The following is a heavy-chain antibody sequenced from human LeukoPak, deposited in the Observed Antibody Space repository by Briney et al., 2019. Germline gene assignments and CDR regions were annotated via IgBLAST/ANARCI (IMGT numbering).Heavy chain of an antibody. Sequence: ASVKVSCKASGYTFTSYDINWVRQATGQGREWMGWMNPNSGNTGYAQKFQGRVTMTRNTSISTAYMELSSLRSEDTAVYYCARSYCSSTSCYTWVRFDYWGQGTLVTVSS. CDR1: GYTFTSYD. D-gene: IGHD2-2*02. V-gene: IGHV1-8*01. CDR2: MNPNSGNT. J-gene: IGHJ4*02. CDR3: ARSYCSSTSCYTWVRFDY.